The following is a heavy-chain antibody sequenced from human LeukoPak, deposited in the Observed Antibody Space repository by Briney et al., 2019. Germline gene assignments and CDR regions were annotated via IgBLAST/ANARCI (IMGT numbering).Heavy chain of an antibody. CDR3: AKARSYSGTYIFDY. J-gene: IGHJ4*02. D-gene: IGHD1-26*01. V-gene: IGHV3-23*01. CDR2: ISGTGSST. CDR1: GITFNNYA. Sequence: PGGSLRLSCAASGITFNNYAFTWVRQAPGKGLEWVSAISGTGSSTYYADSVKGRLTISRDNSKNTLYLQVNSLRADDTAVYYCAKARSYSGTYIFDYWGQGTLVTVSS.